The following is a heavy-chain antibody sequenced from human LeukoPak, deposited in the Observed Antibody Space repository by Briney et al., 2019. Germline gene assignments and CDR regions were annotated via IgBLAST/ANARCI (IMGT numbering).Heavy chain of an antibody. CDR2: SYISGST. CDR1: GGSISSFY. Sequence: SETLSLTCTVSGGSISSFYWGWIRQPPGKGLEWIGYSYISGSTNYNPSLKSRVTISVDTSKSHFSLKLSSVTAADTAVYYCARDYSSGWFGYWGQGTLVTVSS. CDR3: ARDYSSGWFGY. J-gene: IGHJ5*01. V-gene: IGHV4-59*12. D-gene: IGHD6-19*01.